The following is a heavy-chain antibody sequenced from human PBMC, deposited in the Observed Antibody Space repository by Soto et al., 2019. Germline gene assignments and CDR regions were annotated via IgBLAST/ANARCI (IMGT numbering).Heavy chain of an antibody. D-gene: IGHD3-10*01. V-gene: IGHV1-18*04. CDR1: GHTLAIYG. CDR3: AFGFGELSH. CDR2: ISAYDGNT. Sequence: ASVKVSCKASGHTLAIYGISWLRQAPRQGLEWMGWISAYDGNTNYAQKFQGRVTMTTDTSTSTVYMDLRSLRSDDTAVYYCAFGFGELSHRGQGTLVTVSS. J-gene: IGHJ4*02.